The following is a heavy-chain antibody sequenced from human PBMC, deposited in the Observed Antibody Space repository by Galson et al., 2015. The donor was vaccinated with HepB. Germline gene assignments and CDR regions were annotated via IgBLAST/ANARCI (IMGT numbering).Heavy chain of an antibody. Sequence: QSGAEVKKPGESLKISCKGSGSSFTSYWIGWVRQMPGKGLEWMGIIYPGDSDTRYSPSFQGQVTISADKSISTAYLQWSSLKASDTAMYYCARHRVVTPEEHSYYFDYWGQGTLVTVSS. V-gene: IGHV5-51*01. D-gene: IGHD4-23*01. CDR3: ARHRVVTPEEHSYYFDY. J-gene: IGHJ4*02. CDR2: IYPGDSDT. CDR1: GSSFTSYW.